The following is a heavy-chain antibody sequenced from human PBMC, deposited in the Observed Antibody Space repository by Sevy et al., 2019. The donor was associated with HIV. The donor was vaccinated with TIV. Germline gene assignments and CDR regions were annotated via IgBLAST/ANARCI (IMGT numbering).Heavy chain of an antibody. J-gene: IGHJ4*02. V-gene: IGHV3-53*01. D-gene: IGHD3-10*01. Sequence: GGSLRLSCATSGFTVSSNSMSWVRQAPGKGLEWVSVISGGLRTYYADSVKGRFTISRDNSENTLYLQMSSLKAEDTAGYYCSGDQWDHGSGSFYFASWGQGTLVTVSS. CDR3: SGDQWDHGSGSFYFAS. CDR1: GFTVSSNS. CDR2: ISGGLRT.